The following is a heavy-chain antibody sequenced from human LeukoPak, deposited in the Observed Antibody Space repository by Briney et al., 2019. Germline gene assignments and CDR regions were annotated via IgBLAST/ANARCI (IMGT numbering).Heavy chain of an antibody. CDR1: GHTLIELS. J-gene: IGHJ3*02. Sequence: ASVKVSCKISGHTLIELSMHWVRQAPGQGLEWMGWINPNSGGTNYAQKFQGRVTMTRDTSISTAYMELSRLRSDDTAVYYCVRIDYSNAFDIWGQGTMVTVSS. D-gene: IGHD4-11*01. CDR2: INPNSGGT. CDR3: VRIDYSNAFDI. V-gene: IGHV1-2*02.